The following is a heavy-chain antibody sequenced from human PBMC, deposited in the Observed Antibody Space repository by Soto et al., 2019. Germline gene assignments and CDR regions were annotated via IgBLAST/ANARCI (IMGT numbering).Heavy chain of an antibody. CDR3: ARDLGNCSSTSCYYYYYYYGMDV. CDR2: IWYDGSNK. CDR1: GFTFSSYG. J-gene: IGHJ6*02. D-gene: IGHD2-2*01. Sequence: GGSLRLSCAASGFTFSSYGMHWVRQAPGKGLEWVAVIWYDGSNKYYADSVKGRFTISRDNSKNTLYLQMNSLRAEDTAVYYCARDLGNCSSTSCYYYYYYYGMDVWGQGTTVTVSS. V-gene: IGHV3-33*01.